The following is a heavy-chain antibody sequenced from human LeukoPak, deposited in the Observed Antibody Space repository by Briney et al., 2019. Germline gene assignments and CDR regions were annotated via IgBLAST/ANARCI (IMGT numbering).Heavy chain of an antibody. CDR3: ARLGSTFDI. V-gene: IGHV4-59*08. CDR2: IFYSGGS. Sequence: SETLSLTCTVSGGSICSYYWTWIRQPPGKGLEWIGYIFYSGGSNYNPSLKSRVTISVDTSKNHFSLKLSSVTAADTAVYYCARLGSTFDIWGQGTMVTVSS. D-gene: IGHD2-2*01. J-gene: IGHJ3*02. CDR1: GGSICSYY.